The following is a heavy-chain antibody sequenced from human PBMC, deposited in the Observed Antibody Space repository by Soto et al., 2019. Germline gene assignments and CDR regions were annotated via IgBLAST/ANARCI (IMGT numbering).Heavy chain of an antibody. D-gene: IGHD6-19*01. CDR1: GVSISSVSISSNY. CDR2: VHYSGST. Sequence: VQLQESGPGLVKPSETLSLTCTVSGVSISSVSISSNYWSWIRQSPGKGLEWIGSVHYSGSTSYHPSLKSRVTISVDTSKNQFSLRLRSVTAADTAVYYCARIPYSSASFDYWGQGNLVTVSS. V-gene: IGHV4-61*01. J-gene: IGHJ4*02. CDR3: ARIPYSSASFDY.